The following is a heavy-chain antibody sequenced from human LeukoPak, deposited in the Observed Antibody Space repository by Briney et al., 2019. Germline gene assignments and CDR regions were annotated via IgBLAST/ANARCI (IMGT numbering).Heavy chain of an antibody. Sequence: PGRSLRLSCAASGFTFSSYGMHWVRQAPGKGLEWVAVIWYDGSNKYYADSVKGRFTISRDNSKNTLYLQMNSLRAEDTAVYYCAKPGVAAAFDYWGQGTLVTVSS. CDR1: GFTFSSYG. V-gene: IGHV3-33*06. J-gene: IGHJ4*02. CDR2: IWYDGSNK. CDR3: AKPGVAAAFDY. D-gene: IGHD6-13*01.